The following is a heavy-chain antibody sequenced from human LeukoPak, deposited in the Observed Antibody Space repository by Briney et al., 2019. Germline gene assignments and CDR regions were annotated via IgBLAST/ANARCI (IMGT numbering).Heavy chain of an antibody. Sequence: PGASVKVSCKASGYTFTSYGYNWVRQAPGQGLEWMGWISAYNGNTKYARKFQGRVTMTTVTSTSTAYMELRSLTSDDTAVYYCARAKTLEPSPSNAFDFWGQGTMVTVSS. J-gene: IGHJ3*01. CDR1: GYTFTSYG. CDR3: ARAKTLEPSPSNAFDF. CDR2: ISAYNGNT. D-gene: IGHD1-1*01. V-gene: IGHV1-18*01.